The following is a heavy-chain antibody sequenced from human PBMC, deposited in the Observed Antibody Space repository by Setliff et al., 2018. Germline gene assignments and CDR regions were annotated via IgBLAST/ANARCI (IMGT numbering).Heavy chain of an antibody. V-gene: IGHV4-38-2*02. CDR2: IYYGGGT. J-gene: IGHJ2*01. CDR3: ARHRRPDYGDFISWYFDL. Sequence: PSETLSLTCTVSGYSISSGYCWGWVRQPPGKGLEWIATIYYGGGTYYNPSLKSRVTISLDMSKNQFSLRLNSLTAADTAVYFCARHRRPDYGDFISWYFDLWGRGTLVTVSS. D-gene: IGHD4-17*01. CDR1: GYSISSGYC.